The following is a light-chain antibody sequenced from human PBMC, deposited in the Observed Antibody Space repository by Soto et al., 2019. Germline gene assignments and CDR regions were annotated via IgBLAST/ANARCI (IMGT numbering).Light chain of an antibody. CDR1: SSDVGRYNY. Sequence: QSALTQPASVSGSPGQSITISCTGTSSDVGRYNYVSWYQHHPGKAPKLIIYEVSSRPSGVSGRFSGSKSGNTASLTISGLQAEDEADYFCKSYAGSNTYVFGTGTKVTVL. V-gene: IGLV2-14*01. CDR2: EVS. J-gene: IGLJ1*01. CDR3: KSYAGSNTYV.